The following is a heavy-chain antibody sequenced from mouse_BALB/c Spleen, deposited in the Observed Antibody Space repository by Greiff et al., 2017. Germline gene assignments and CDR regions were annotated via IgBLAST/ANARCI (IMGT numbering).Heavy chain of an antibody. CDR3: AREAYEDYAMDY. CDR2: IDPANGNT. CDR1: GFNIKDTY. J-gene: IGHJ4*01. V-gene: IGHV14-3*02. Sequence: EVKLQESGAELVKPGASVKLSCTASGFNIKDTYMHWVKQRPEQGLEWIGRIDPANGNTKYDPKFQGKATITADTSSNTAYLQLSSLTSEDTAVYYCAREAYEDYAMDYWGQGTSVTVSS. D-gene: IGHD6-5*01.